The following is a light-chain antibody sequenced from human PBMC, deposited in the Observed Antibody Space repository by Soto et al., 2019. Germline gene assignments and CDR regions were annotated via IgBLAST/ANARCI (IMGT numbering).Light chain of an antibody. V-gene: IGKV3-20*01. CDR2: GAS. CDR3: QQYGSSPGWT. Sequence: EIVLTPSPGTLSLSPGERGTLSCRASQSVSSSYLAWYQQKPGQAPRLLIYGASSRATGILDRFSGSGSGTDFTLTISRLEPEDFAVYYCQQYGSSPGWTFGQGTKVDIK. J-gene: IGKJ1*01. CDR1: QSVSSSY.